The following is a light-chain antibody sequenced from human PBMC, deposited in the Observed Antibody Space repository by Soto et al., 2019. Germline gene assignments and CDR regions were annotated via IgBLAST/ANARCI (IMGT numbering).Light chain of an antibody. V-gene: IGLV2-8*01. Sequence: QSALTQHPSASGSPGQSVTISCTGSSSDVGGYNYVSWYQHHPGKAPKLIIYEVDKRSSGVPDRFSGSKSGNTASLTVSGLQAEDEADYYCSSHAAINVFGTGTKLTVL. CDR1: SSDVGGYNY. J-gene: IGLJ1*01. CDR3: SSHAAINV. CDR2: EVD.